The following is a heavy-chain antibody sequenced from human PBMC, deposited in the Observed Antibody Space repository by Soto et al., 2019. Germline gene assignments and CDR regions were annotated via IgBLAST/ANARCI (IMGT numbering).Heavy chain of an antibody. CDR3: ARQTYYYDSSGNYQYYFDS. CDR2: IDPSDSYT. Sequence: GESLKISCKGSGYSFTGYWISWVRQLPGQGLEWMGRIDPSDSYTNYSTSFQGHVTISAAKSISTAYLQWSSLKASDTAMYYCARQTYYYDSSGNYQYYFDSWGQGTLVTVSS. V-gene: IGHV5-10-1*01. CDR1: GYSFTGYW. J-gene: IGHJ4*02. D-gene: IGHD3-22*01.